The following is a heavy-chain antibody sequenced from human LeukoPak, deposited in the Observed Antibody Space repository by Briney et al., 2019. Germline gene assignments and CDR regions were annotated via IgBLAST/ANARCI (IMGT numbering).Heavy chain of an antibody. CDR2: ISSSSYI. CDR3: ARDKGRITMIVVVTRAVAFDI. CDR1: GFTFSSYS. J-gene: IGHJ3*02. Sequence: GGSLRLSCAASGFTFSSYSMNWVRQAPGKGLEWVSSISSSSYIYYADSVKGRFTISRDNAKNSLYLQMNSLRAEDTAVYYCARDKGRITMIVVVTRAVAFDIWGQGTMVTVSS. D-gene: IGHD3-22*01. V-gene: IGHV3-21*01.